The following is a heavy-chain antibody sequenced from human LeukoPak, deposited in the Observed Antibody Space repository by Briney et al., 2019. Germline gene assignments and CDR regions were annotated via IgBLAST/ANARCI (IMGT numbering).Heavy chain of an antibody. CDR1: GFTVSSNY. D-gene: IGHD3-10*01. Sequence: GGSLRLSCSASGFTVSSNYMSWVRQAPGKGLEWVSVIYAGGATAYADSVKGRFIIPRDNSKNTPYLQMNSLRAEDTALYYCAREGGDSMTQGVIADWGQGTLVTVSS. CDR2: IYAGGAT. V-gene: IGHV3-53*01. J-gene: IGHJ4*02. CDR3: AREGGDSMTQGVIAD.